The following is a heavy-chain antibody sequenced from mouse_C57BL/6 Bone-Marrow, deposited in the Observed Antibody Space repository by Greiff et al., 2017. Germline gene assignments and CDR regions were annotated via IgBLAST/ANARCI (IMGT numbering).Heavy chain of an antibody. Sequence: VQLQQSGAELAKPGASVKLSCKASGYIFTEYTIHWVKQRSGQGLEWIGWFYPGSGSIKYNERFKDKATLTADKSSNTVYMELSRLTSEDSAVYFCARHERYYDYEGYFDYWGQGTTLTVSS. CDR3: ARHERYYDYEGYFDY. CDR2: FYPGSGSI. V-gene: IGHV1-62-2*01. J-gene: IGHJ2*01. D-gene: IGHD2-4*01. CDR1: GYIFTEYT.